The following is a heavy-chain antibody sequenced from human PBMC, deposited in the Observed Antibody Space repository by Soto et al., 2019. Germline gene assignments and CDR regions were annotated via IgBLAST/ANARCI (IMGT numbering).Heavy chain of an antibody. CDR1: GFTFSTYT. Sequence: VQLLESGGGLAQPGGSLRLSCAASGFTFSTYTMSWVRQAPGRGPEWVAGVSQDGTAHYADSVKGRFTISRDNSRDTVYLQMTPLRGEDTAVYYCAKDMRPAGVGDFDYWGQGTLVTVSS. CDR2: VSQDGTA. D-gene: IGHD3-10*01. V-gene: IGHV3-23*01. J-gene: IGHJ4*02. CDR3: AKDMRPAGVGDFDY.